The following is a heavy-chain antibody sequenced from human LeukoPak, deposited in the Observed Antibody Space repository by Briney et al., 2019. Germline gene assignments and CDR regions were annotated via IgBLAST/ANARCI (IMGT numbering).Heavy chain of an antibody. J-gene: IGHJ4*02. V-gene: IGHV3-74*01. CDR2: INSDGSST. D-gene: IGHD3-9*01. Sequence: GGSLRLSCAASGFTFSSYWMHWVRQAPGKGLVWVSRINSDGSSTSYADSVKGRFTISRDNAKNTLYLQMNSLRAEDTAVYYCARVPDILTGYYQDFDYRGQGTLVTVSS. CDR3: ARVPDILTGYYQDFDY. CDR1: GFTFSSYW.